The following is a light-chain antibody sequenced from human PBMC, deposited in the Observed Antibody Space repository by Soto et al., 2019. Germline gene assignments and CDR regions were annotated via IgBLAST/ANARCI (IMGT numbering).Light chain of an antibody. J-gene: IGLJ2*01. CDR3: VAWADSLNGYVV. V-gene: IGLV1-44*01. CDR2: SNN. Sequence: QSVLTQPPSASGTPGQRVNISCSGSSSNSGSNTVNWYQQLPGTAPKLVIYSNNQRPSGVPDRFSGSKSGTSASLAISGLQSEDEADYYCVAWADSLNGYVVFGGGTKLTVL. CDR1: SSNSGSNT.